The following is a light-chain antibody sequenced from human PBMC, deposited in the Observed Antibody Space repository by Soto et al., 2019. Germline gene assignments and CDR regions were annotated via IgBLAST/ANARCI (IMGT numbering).Light chain of an antibody. CDR1: QSVSSSY. Sequence: EIVLTQSPGTLSLSPGERATLSCRASQSVSSSYLAWYQQKPGQAPRLLIYGASSRATGIPDRFSGSGSGTAFTLTISRLEPEDFAVYYCQQYGSSSLTFGPGT. CDR3: QQYGSSSLT. V-gene: IGKV3-20*01. CDR2: GAS. J-gene: IGKJ3*01.